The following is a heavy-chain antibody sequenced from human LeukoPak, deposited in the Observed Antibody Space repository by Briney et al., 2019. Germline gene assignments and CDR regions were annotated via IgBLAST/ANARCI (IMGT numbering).Heavy chain of an antibody. CDR1: GFTFSSYA. J-gene: IGHJ1*01. V-gene: IGHV3-23*01. CDR3: AKGPASSGRYEYFQH. CDR2: ISGSGGST. D-gene: IGHD6-19*01. Sequence: GGSLRLSCAASGFTFSSYAMSWVRQAPGKGLERVSAISGSGGSTYYADSVKGRFTISRDNSKNTLYLQMNSLRAEDTAVYYCAKGPASSGRYEYFQHWGQGTLVTVSS.